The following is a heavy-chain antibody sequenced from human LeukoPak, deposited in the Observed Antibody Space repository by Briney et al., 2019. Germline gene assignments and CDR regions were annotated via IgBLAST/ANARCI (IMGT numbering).Heavy chain of an antibody. CDR1: GGSISSGGYS. CDR2: IYYSGNT. D-gene: IGHD6-19*01. J-gene: IGHJ4*02. V-gene: IGHV4-61*03. CDR3: ASGYSSGWFYFDY. Sequence: SETLSLTCAVSGGSISSGGYSWSWIRQPPGKGLEWIGYIYYSGNTNYNPSLKSRVTLSVDTSKNRFSLKLSSVTAADTAVYYCASGYSSGWFYFDYWGQGTLVTVSS.